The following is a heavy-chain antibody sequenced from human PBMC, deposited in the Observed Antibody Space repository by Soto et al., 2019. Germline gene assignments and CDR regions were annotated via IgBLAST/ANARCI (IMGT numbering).Heavy chain of an antibody. J-gene: IGHJ6*02. D-gene: IGHD3-3*01. CDR2: ISFDGSNK. CDR1: GFSFSSFG. CDR3: ARGLEQSSSQFFSQYYYGVDV. Sequence: PGGSLRLSCEASGFSFSSFGMHWVRQAPGKGLEWVAVISFDGSNKYYADSVKGRFTISRDNSKNTLYLQMNSLKSDDTSVFYCARGLEQSSSQFFSQYYYGVDVWGQGATVTVSS. V-gene: IGHV3-30*03.